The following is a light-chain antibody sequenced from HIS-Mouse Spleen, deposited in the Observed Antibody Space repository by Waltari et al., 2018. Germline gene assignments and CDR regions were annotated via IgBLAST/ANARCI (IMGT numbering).Light chain of an antibody. Sequence: EIVMTQSPATLSVSPGERATLSCRASQCVSSNLSWYQQKPGQAPRLLIYCASTRATGIPARFSGSGSGTEFTLTISSMQSEDFAVYYCQQYNNWPPWTFGQGTKVEIK. CDR3: QQYNNWPPWT. CDR1: QCVSSN. V-gene: IGKV3-15*01. J-gene: IGKJ1*01. CDR2: CAS.